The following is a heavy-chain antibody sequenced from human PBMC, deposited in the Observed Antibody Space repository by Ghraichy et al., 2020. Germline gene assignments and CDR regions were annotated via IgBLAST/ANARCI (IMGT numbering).Heavy chain of an antibody. CDR1: GGSFSGYY. CDR2: INPTTGIT. D-gene: IGHD2-21*01. J-gene: IGHJ3*02. Sequence: SESLSLTCAVYGGSFSGYYWSWIRQPPGKGLEWIGEINPTTGITNNSPSLKSRLTMLVDTSKNQFSLTLKSVTAADTAVYYCARRRELWSAAEGDAFDMWSQGTMVTVSS. CDR3: ARRRELWSAAEGDAFDM. V-gene: IGHV4-34*01.